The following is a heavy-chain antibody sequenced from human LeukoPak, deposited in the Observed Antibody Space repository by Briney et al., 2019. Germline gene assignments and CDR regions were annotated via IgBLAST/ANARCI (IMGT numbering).Heavy chain of an antibody. V-gene: IGHV1-18*01. Sequence: GASVKVSCKASGYSFVGYGITWVRQAPGQGLEWMGWFNPENGNTNYARKLQGRVTMTTDTSTSTAYMELRSLRSDDTAVYYCARRTYHYYAPDYWGQGTLVTVSS. CDR2: FNPENGNT. D-gene: IGHD3-10*01. CDR3: ARRTYHYYAPDY. J-gene: IGHJ4*02. CDR1: GYSFVGYG.